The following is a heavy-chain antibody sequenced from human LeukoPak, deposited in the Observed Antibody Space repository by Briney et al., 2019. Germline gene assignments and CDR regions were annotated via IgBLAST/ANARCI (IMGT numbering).Heavy chain of an antibody. CDR2: ISGSGGST. V-gene: IGHV3-23*01. Sequence: GGSLRLSCAASGFTFSSYAMSWVRQAPGKGLEWVSAISGSGGSTYYAASVKGRFTISRDNSKNTLYLQMNSLRAEDTAVYYCAKSPTGGFYYFDYWGQGTLVTVSS. J-gene: IGHJ4*02. CDR1: GFTFSSYA. D-gene: IGHD5-12*01. CDR3: AKSPTGGFYYFDY.